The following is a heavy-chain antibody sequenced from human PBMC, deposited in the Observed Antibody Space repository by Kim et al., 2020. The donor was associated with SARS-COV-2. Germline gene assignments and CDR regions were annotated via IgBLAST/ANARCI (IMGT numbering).Heavy chain of an antibody. CDR2: IRTDSDVI. Sequence: GGSLRLSCVGSGFTFRRRNMNWVRQAPGKGLEWVAHIRTDSDVILYADAVRGRFTISRDDAKSSLYLQMHGLRAEDTALYFCARDCMSGTYDFDLWGRGTLVTVSA. CDR1: GFTFRRRN. J-gene: IGHJ2*01. CDR3: ARDCMSGTYDFDL. V-gene: IGHV3-48*04. D-gene: IGHD1-26*01.